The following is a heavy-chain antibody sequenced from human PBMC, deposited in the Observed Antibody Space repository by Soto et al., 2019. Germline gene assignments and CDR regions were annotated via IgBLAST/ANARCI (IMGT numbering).Heavy chain of an antibody. Sequence: LETLSLTCIVSGGSISSSSYSWAWIRQPPGKGLEWIVNMYYGVNTYYNPSLKSRVTISVDTPKNQFSLKLSSVTAADTAVYYCARRRYSGWFDPWGQGTLVTVSS. CDR2: MYYGVNT. V-gene: IGHV4-39*07. D-gene: IGHD3-10*01. CDR3: ARRRYSGWFDP. J-gene: IGHJ5*02. CDR1: GGSISSSSYS.